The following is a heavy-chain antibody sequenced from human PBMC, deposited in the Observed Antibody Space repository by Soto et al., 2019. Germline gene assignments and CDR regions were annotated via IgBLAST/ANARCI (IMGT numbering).Heavy chain of an antibody. CDR2: IYYSGST. CDR1: GGSISSSSYY. Sequence: SETLSLTCTVSGGSISSSSYYWGWIRQPPGKGLEWIGSIYYSGSTYYNPSLKSRVTISVDTSKNQFSLKLSSVTAADTAVYYCASCYGSGLRYYYYGMDVWGQGTTVTVSS. V-gene: IGHV4-39*01. CDR3: ASCYGSGLRYYYYGMDV. J-gene: IGHJ6*02. D-gene: IGHD3-10*01.